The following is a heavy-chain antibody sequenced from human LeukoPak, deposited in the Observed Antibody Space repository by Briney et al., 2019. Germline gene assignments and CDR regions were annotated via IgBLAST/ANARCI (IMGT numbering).Heavy chain of an antibody. D-gene: IGHD3-22*01. J-gene: IGHJ5*02. Sequence: PGGSLRLSCAASGFTFSSYGMHWVRQAPGKGLEWVAFIRYDGSNKYYADSVKGRFTISRDNSKNTLYLQMNSLRAEDTAVYYCAKGNYYDSSAFNWFDPWGQGTLVTVPS. CDR3: AKGNYYDSSAFNWFDP. CDR1: GFTFSSYG. CDR2: IRYDGSNK. V-gene: IGHV3-30*02.